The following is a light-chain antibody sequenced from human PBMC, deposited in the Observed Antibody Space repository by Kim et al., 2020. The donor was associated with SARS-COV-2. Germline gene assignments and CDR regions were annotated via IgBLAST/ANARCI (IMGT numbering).Light chain of an antibody. V-gene: IGLV3-1*01. CDR3: QAWDSSTGGV. CDR1: KLGDKY. J-gene: IGLJ1*01. Sequence: SSELTQPPSVSVSPGQTASITCSGDKLGDKYACWYQQKPGQSPVLVIYQDSKRPSGIPERFSGSNSGNTATLTHSGTQAMDEADYYCQAWDSSTGGVFGT. CDR2: QDS.